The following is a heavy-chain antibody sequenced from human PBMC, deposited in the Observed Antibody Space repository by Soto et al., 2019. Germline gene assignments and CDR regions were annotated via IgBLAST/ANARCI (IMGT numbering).Heavy chain of an antibody. CDR3: ARGPFVAAAGSEYFQH. J-gene: IGHJ1*01. Sequence: SVKVSCKASGGTFSSYASSCVRQAPGQGLEWMGGSIPIFGTANYAQKFHGRVTITPDESTSTAYMELSSLRSEATAVYYCARGPFVAAAGSEYFQHWGRGSLVTVPS. D-gene: IGHD6-13*01. CDR2: SIPIFGTA. V-gene: IGHV1-69*13. CDR1: GGTFSSYA.